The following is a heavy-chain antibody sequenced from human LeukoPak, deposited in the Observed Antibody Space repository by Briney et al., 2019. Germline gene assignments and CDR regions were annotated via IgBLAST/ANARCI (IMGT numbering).Heavy chain of an antibody. CDR1: GYTFTSHD. V-gene: IGHV1-8*01. J-gene: IGHJ4*02. D-gene: IGHD3-22*01. CDR2: MNPNSGNT. CDR3: ARGFAAYDTSDYAFSYY. Sequence: ASVKVSCKASGYTFTSHDINWVRQATGQGPEWMGWMNPNSGNTGYAQKFQGRVTMTRNTSISTAYMELSSLRSEDTAVYYCARGFAAYDTSDYAFSYYWGQGTLVTVSS.